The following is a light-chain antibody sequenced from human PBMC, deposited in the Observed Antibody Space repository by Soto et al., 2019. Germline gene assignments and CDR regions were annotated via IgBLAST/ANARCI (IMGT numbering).Light chain of an antibody. J-gene: IGLJ1*01. CDR1: SSDVGGYNY. V-gene: IGLV2-8*01. CDR3: SSYAGNKYV. CDR2: EVS. Sequence: QSVLTQPPSASGSPGQSVTISCTGTSSDVGGYNYVSWYQQHPGKAPKLMIYEVSKRPSGASDRFSGTKSGNTASLTVSGLQAEDEADYYCSSYAGNKYVFXTGTKVTVL.